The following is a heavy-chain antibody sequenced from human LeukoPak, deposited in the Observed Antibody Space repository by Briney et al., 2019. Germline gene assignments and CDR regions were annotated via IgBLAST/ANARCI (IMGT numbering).Heavy chain of an antibody. CDR3: VREGGKTFDY. V-gene: IGHV3-53*01. J-gene: IGHJ4*02. Sequence: GGSLGLSCAASGFTVSSNYMSWVRQAPGKGLEWASVLYSGGHTNYADSVKGRFTISRDNSKNTLYLQMNSLRADDTAVYYCVREGGKTFDYWGQGTLVTVSS. CDR2: LYSGGHT. CDR1: GFTVSSNY.